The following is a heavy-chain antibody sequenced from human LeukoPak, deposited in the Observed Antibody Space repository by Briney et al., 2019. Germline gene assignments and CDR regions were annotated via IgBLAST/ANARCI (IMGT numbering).Heavy chain of an antibody. V-gene: IGHV3-20*01. Sequence: GGSLRLSCAASGFTFDDYGMSWVRQAPGKGLEWVSGINWNGGSTGYADSVKGRFTISRDNAKNSLYLHMNSLRAEDTAVYDCAKKYSTFDYWGQGTLVTVSS. CDR3: AKKYSTFDY. D-gene: IGHD6-6*01. CDR1: GFTFDDYG. J-gene: IGHJ4*02. CDR2: INWNGGST.